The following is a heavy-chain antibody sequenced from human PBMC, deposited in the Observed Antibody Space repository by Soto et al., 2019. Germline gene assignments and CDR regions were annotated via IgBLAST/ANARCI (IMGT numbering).Heavy chain of an antibody. J-gene: IGHJ6*02. V-gene: IGHV3-23*04. Sequence: EVLLVESGGGLVQPGGSLRLSCAASGFKFRSYGMAWVRQAPGKGLEWVSDINESGGTTNYADSVRGRFAISRDNSRNTLDLLMNSLRPEDTAVYYCVKDRATIFGVIWKYGMDVWGQGTTVYVSS. D-gene: IGHD3-3*01. CDR2: INESGGTT. CDR3: VKDRATIFGVIWKYGMDV. CDR1: GFKFRSYG.